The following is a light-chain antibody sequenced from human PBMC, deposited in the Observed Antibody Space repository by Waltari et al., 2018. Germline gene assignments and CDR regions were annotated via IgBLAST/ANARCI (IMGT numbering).Light chain of an antibody. J-gene: IGKJ1*01. Sequence: IMLTQSPGTLSLSPGERATLPCRASQSISRYLAWYQQKPGQAPRLLIYGASTRATGIPDRFSGSGSGTDFSLTISGLVPEDSAVYYCQHHFRLPATFGQGTKVEIK. V-gene: IGKV3-20*01. CDR1: QSISRY. CDR3: QHHFRLPAT. CDR2: GAS.